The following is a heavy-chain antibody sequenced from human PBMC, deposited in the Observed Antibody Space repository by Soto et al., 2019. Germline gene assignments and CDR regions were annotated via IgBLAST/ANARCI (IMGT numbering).Heavy chain of an antibody. D-gene: IGHD3-10*01. Sequence: VQVVASGGGLVQPGRSLRLSFAVSGFRFEQYVIHWVRQAPGNGLECVSTVSPTGDTVAVAGSVEGRFTVSRENAKNSLYLHMNSLTGDVTAFYYCIKDVPNGSIDEWGQGTLVTVSS. CDR1: GFRFEQYV. CDR3: IKDVPNGSIDE. V-gene: IGHV3-9*01. J-gene: IGHJ4*02. CDR2: VSPTGDTV.